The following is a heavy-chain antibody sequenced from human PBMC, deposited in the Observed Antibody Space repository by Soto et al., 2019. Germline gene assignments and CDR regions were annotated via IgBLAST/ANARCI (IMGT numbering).Heavy chain of an antibody. Sequence: GGSLRLSCAASGFTFSSYSVNWVRQAPGKGLEWVSSISSSSSYIYYADSVKGRFTISRDNAKNSLYLQMNSLRAEDTAVYYCARDRRGGGMDVWGQGTTVTVSS. CDR1: GFTFSSYS. D-gene: IGHD3-10*01. V-gene: IGHV3-21*01. J-gene: IGHJ6*02. CDR3: ARDRRGGGMDV. CDR2: ISSSSSYI.